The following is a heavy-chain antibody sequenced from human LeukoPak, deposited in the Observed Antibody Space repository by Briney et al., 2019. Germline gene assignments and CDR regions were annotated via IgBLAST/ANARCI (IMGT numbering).Heavy chain of an antibody. J-gene: IGHJ4*02. D-gene: IGHD4-17*01. V-gene: IGHV1-46*01. CDR2: INPSGGST. CDR3: ARASGAYPDY. Sequence: ASVTLSFKSSGYTFTIYYMHWVRHAPGQGLEWMGIINPSGGSTSYAQKFQGRVTMTRDTSTSTVYMELSSLRSEDTAVYYCARASGAYPDYWGQGTLVTVSS. CDR1: GYTFTIYY.